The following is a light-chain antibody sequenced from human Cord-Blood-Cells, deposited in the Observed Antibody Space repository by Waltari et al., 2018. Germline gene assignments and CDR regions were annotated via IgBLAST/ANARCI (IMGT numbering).Light chain of an antibody. J-gene: IGKJ2*03. V-gene: IGKV1-39*01. Sequence: DIQMTQSPSSLSASVGDRVTITCRASQSSSSYLNWYQQKPGKAPKLLIYAASSLQSGVPSRLRGSGSGTDFTLTISSLQPEDFATYYCQQSYSTPYSFGQGTKLEIK. CDR3: QQSYSTPYS. CDR1: QSSSSY. CDR2: AAS.